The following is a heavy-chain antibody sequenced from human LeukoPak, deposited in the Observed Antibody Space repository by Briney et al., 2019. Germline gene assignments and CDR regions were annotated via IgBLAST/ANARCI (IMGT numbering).Heavy chain of an antibody. CDR2: VRYDGSNK. CDR1: GFTFSSYG. CDR3: XXDXXXXXXXXXXSXXIXS. J-gene: IGHJ5*02. Sequence: CXXSGFTFSSYGIHWVRQPPGKGLEWVSSVRYDGSNKYYADSVKGRFTISRDNSKNTVYMKMNRLRGEETAVYYXXXDXXXXXXXXXXSXXIXSWGQGTLVTVSS. V-gene: IGHV3-30*02.